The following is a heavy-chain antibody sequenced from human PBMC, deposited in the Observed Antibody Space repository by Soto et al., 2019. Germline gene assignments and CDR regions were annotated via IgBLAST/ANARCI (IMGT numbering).Heavy chain of an antibody. CDR1: GFTFSNAW. CDR2: IKSKTDGGTT. CDR3: TTDSSLSGRGDY. J-gene: IGHJ4*02. V-gene: IGHV3-15*01. D-gene: IGHD1-26*01. Sequence: GSLRLSCAASGFTFSNAWMSWVRQAPGKGLEWVGRIKSKTDGGTTDYAAPVKGRFTISRDDSKNTLYLQMNSLKTEDTAVYYCTTDSSLSGRGDYWGQGTLVTVSS.